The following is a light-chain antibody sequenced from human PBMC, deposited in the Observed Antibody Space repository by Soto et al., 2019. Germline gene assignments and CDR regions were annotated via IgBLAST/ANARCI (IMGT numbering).Light chain of an antibody. CDR3: MQALQTPWT. V-gene: IGKV2-28*01. CDR1: QSLLHNNGYNY. Sequence: DIVLTQSPLSLPVTPGEPASISCRSSQSLLHNNGYNYLDWYLRKPGQSPQLLIYLGSNRSSGVPDRFSGSGSGTDFTLKINRVEAEDVGVYYCMQALQTPWTFGQGTKVEIK. CDR2: LGS. J-gene: IGKJ1*01.